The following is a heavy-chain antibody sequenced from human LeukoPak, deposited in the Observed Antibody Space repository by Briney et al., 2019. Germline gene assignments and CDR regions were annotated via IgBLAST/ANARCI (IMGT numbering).Heavy chain of an antibody. D-gene: IGHD3-9*01. CDR1: GYTFTSYG. CDR3: ARAILTFYYYYYMDV. V-gene: IGHV1-18*01. Sequence: ASVTLSFKASGYTFTSYGISWMRQAPGQGLEWMGWISAYNGNTNYAQKLQGRVTMTTDTSTSTAYMELRSLRSDDTAVYYCARAILTFYYYYYMDVWGKGTTVTVSS. CDR2: ISAYNGNT. J-gene: IGHJ6*03.